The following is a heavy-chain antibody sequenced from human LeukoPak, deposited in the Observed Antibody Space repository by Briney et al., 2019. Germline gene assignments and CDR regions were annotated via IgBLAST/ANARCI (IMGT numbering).Heavy chain of an antibody. CDR1: GFSFSTYA. CDR2: IGTRGTPT. D-gene: IGHD3-22*01. V-gene: IGHV3-48*03. Sequence: GESLRLSCTASGFSFSTYAMNWVRQAPGKGLEWVSYIGTRGTPTHYADSVKGRFTISRDNAKNSLDLQMTSLRDDDTAVYYCARDLRGSGYYCPWGQGTLVTVSS. CDR3: ARDLRGSGYYCP. J-gene: IGHJ5*02.